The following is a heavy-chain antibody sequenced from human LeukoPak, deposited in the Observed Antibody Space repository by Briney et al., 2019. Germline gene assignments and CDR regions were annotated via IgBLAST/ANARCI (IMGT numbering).Heavy chain of an antibody. CDR2: INWNGGST. J-gene: IGHJ4*02. V-gene: IGHV3-20*04. CDR1: GFTFDDYG. CDR3: AREFETAAGPYFDY. Sequence: PGGSLRLSCAASGFTFDDYGMSWVRQAPGKGLEWVSGINWNGGSTGYADSVKGRFTISRDNAKNSLYLQMNSLRAEDTALYYCAREFETAAGPYFDYWGQGTLVTVSS. D-gene: IGHD6-13*01.